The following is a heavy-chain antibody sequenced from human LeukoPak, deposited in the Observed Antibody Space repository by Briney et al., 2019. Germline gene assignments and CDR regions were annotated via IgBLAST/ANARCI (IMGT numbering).Heavy chain of an antibody. CDR1: GYTFTGYY. J-gene: IGHJ4*02. D-gene: IGHD6-6*01. Sequence: ASVKVSCKASGYTFTGYYMHWVRQAPGQGLEWMGWINPNSGGTNYSQKFQGRVTMTRDTYISNAYMELSRLRSDDTAVYYCARVYGYSRSSDLIFDYWGQGTLVTVSS. V-gene: IGHV1-2*02. CDR3: ARVYGYSRSSDLIFDY. CDR2: INPNSGGT.